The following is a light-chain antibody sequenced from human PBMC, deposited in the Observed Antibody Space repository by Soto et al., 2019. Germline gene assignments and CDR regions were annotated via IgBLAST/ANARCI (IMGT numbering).Light chain of an antibody. V-gene: IGLV2-14*01. Sequence: QSALTQPASVSGSPGQSITISCTGTSSDVGGYNYVSWYQLHPGKAPKLIIYEVSNRPSGVSNRFSGSKSGNTASLTISGLQAEDEADYYCNYYTSSTAYVVGTGTQLTVL. CDR3: NYYTSSTAYV. CDR2: EVS. CDR1: SSDVGGYNY. J-gene: IGLJ1*01.